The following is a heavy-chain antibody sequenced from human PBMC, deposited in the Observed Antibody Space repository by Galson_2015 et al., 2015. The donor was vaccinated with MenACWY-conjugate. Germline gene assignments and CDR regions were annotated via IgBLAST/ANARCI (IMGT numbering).Heavy chain of an antibody. V-gene: IGHV6-1*01. Sequence: CAISGDSVSSNSAAWNWIRQSPSRGLEWLGRTSYRSKWYNDYAVSVKSRITINPDTSKNQFSLQLNSVTPDDTAVYYCARDPGSGKYNWFDPWGQGTLVTVSS. CDR1: GDSVSSNSAA. D-gene: IGHD3-10*01. CDR2: TSYRSKWYN. J-gene: IGHJ5*02. CDR3: ARDPGSGKYNWFDP.